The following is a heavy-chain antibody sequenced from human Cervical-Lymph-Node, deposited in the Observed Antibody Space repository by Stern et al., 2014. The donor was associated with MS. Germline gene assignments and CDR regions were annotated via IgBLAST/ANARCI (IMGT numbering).Heavy chain of an antibody. CDR3: ARDVRSSWYRWFDP. J-gene: IGHJ5*02. CDR1: GFSVRSNY. Sequence: EVQLVQSGGGLIQPGGSLRLSCAASGFSVRSNYMRWVRQAPGQGLEAVSAIFSGGSTYYADSVKGRFTISRDNSKNTVYLEMNSLRVEDTAVYYCARDVRSSWYRWFDPWGQGTLVTVSS. V-gene: IGHV3-53*01. D-gene: IGHD6-13*01. CDR2: IFSGGST.